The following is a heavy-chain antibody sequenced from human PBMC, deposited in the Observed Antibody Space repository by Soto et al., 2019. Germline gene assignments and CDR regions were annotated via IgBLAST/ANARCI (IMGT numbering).Heavy chain of an antibody. V-gene: IGHV3-15*07. Sequence: GGSLRLSCAASGFTFSNAWMNWVRQAPGKGLEWVGRIKSKTDGEKKDYPEPVKSRFTISRDDSKNTLYLQMNSLKTEDTAVDYCTTEHGLYSPYSSSWYYFDYWGQGTLVTVSS. CDR3: TTEHGLYSPYSSSWYYFDY. D-gene: IGHD6-13*01. J-gene: IGHJ4*02. CDR1: GFTFSNAW. CDR2: IKSKTDGEKK.